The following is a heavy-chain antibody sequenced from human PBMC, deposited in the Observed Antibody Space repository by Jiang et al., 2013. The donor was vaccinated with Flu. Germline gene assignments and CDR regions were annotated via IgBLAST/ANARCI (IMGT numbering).Heavy chain of an antibody. D-gene: IGHD4-11*01. J-gene: IGHJ6*03. CDR1: GGSISSYY. CDR2: IYYSGST. CDR3: ARVGDYSNAPYYYYMDV. V-gene: IGHV4-59*01. Sequence: GSGLVKPSETLSLTCTVSGGSISSYYWSWIRQPPGKGLEWIGYIYYSGSTNYNPSLKSRVTISVDTSKNQFSLKLSSVTAADTAVYYCARVGDYSNAPYYYYMDVWG.